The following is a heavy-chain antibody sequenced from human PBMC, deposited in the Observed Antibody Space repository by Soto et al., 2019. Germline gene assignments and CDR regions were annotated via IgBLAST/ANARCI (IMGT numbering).Heavy chain of an antibody. CDR3: ASYKTGDAFDI. J-gene: IGHJ3*02. V-gene: IGHV4-31*03. CDR2: IYYSGST. Sequence: QVQLQESGPGLVKPSQTLSLTCTVSGGSISSGDYYWSWIRQHPGKDLEWIGYIYYSGSTYYNPSRKSRVIISVDTSKNQFSLKLSSVTAADTAVYYCASYKTGDAFDIWGQGTMVTVSS. D-gene: IGHD1-1*01. CDR1: GGSISSGDYY.